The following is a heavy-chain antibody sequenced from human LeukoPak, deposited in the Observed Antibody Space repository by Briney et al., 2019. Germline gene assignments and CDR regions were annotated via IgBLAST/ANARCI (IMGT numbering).Heavy chain of an antibody. Sequence: GGSLRLSCAASGFTFSSYAMSWVRQAPGKGLEWVPAISGSGGSTYYADSVKGRFTISRDNSKNTLYLQMNSLRAEDTAVYYCAKDPLAYCGGDCYSDYWGQGTLVTVSS. CDR2: ISGSGGST. D-gene: IGHD2-21*01. CDR3: AKDPLAYCGGDCYSDY. V-gene: IGHV3-23*01. CDR1: GFTFSSYA. J-gene: IGHJ4*02.